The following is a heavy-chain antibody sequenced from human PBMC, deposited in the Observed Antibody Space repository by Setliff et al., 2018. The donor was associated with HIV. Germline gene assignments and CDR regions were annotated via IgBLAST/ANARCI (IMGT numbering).Heavy chain of an antibody. CDR2: IWNDGSNK. V-gene: IGHV3-30*02. J-gene: IGHJ4*02. CDR3: AKEGSNWYPPNYFDY. Sequence: GGSLRLSCSASGFTFSSYGMHWVRQAPGTGLEWVAVIWNDGSNKYYADSVKGRFTIARDNSKNTLYLQMNSLRTEDTAVYYCAKEGSNWYPPNYFDYWGQGTLVTVSS. CDR1: GFTFSSYG. D-gene: IGHD4-4*01.